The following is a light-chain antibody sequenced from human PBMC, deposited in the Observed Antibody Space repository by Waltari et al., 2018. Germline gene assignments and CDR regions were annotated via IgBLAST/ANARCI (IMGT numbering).Light chain of an antibody. CDR2: EVS. CDR3: NSYTSSSTLV. V-gene: IGLV2-14*01. CDR1: SSDVGGYDY. J-gene: IGLJ2*01. Sequence: QSALTQPASVSGSPGHSSTISCTGTSSDVGGYDYYSWYQQHSGKAPKLMIYEVSKRPSGVSNRFSGSKSGNTASLTISGLQAEDEADYHCNSYTSSSTLVFGGGTKLTVL.